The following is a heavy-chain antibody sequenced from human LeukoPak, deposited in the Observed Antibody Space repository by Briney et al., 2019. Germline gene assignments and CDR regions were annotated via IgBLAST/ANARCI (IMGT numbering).Heavy chain of an antibody. CDR3: ASDYYDSSGYYSALMGY. CDR2: ISAYNGNT. CDR1: GYTFTSYG. Sequence: GASVKVSCKASGYTFTSYGISWVRQAPGQGLEWMGWISAYNGNTNYAQKLQGRVTMTTDTSTSTAYMELRSLRSDDTAVYYCASDYYDSSGYYSALMGYWGQGTLVTVSS. D-gene: IGHD3-22*01. J-gene: IGHJ4*02. V-gene: IGHV1-18*01.